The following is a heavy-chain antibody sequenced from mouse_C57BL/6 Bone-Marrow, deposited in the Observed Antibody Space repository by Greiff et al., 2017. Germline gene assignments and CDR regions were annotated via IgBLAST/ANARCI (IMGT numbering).Heavy chain of an antibody. CDR3: TQGSYWYFDV. V-gene: IGHV14-4*01. CDR2: IDPENGDT. J-gene: IGHJ1*03. Sequence: SGAELVRPGASVKLSCTASGFNIKDDYMHWVKQRPEQGLEWIGWIDPENGDTEYASKFQGKATITADTSSNTAYLQLSSLTSEDTAVYYCTQGSYWYFDVWGTGTTVTVSS. CDR1: GFNIKDDY.